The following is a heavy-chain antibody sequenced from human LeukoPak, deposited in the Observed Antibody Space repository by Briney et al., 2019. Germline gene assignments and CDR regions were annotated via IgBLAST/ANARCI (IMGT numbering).Heavy chain of an antibody. V-gene: IGHV3-23*01. CDR1: GFPFSSYA. Sequence: PGGSLRLSCAGSGFPFSSYAMGWVRQAPGKGLEWVSAISGSGGSTYYADSVKGRFTISRDNSKNTLYLQMNSLRAEDTAVYYCAKDYDSSGYPWVFDYWGQGTLVTVSS. J-gene: IGHJ4*02. D-gene: IGHD3-22*01. CDR2: ISGSGGST. CDR3: AKDYDSSGYPWVFDY.